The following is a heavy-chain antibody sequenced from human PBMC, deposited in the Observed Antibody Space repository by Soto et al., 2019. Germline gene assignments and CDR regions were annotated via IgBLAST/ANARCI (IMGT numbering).Heavy chain of an antibody. CDR3: AHRQRTVYFDY. J-gene: IGHJ4*02. D-gene: IGHD4-17*01. Sequence: QITLKESGPTLVKPTQTLTLTCTFSGFSLSTSGVGVGWIRQPPGKALEWLALIYWDDDKRYSPSLKSRLTVTEDTSKNQVVLTMTNMDPVDTATYYCAHRQRTVYFDYWGQGTLVTVSS. CDR1: GFSLSTSGVG. V-gene: IGHV2-5*02. CDR2: IYWDDDK.